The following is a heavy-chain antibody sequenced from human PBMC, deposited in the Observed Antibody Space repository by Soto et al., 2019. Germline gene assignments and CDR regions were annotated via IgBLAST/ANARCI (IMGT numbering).Heavy chain of an antibody. CDR3: ATSYGSGYRAFDY. V-gene: IGHV1-69*02. Sequence: SVKVSCKASGDTFNFHSINWVRQAPGLGLEWMGRVNPILSMSNFAQRFQGRVTMTADKSTSTAYMELSGLRSEDTAIYYCATSYGSGYRAFDYWGQGARVTVSS. CDR1: GDTFNFHS. J-gene: IGHJ4*02. CDR2: VNPILSMS. D-gene: IGHD3-10*01.